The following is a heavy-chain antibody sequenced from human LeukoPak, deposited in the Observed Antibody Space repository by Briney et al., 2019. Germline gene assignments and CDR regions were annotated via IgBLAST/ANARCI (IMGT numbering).Heavy chain of an antibody. CDR2: ISGSGGGT. CDR3: AREHGRSGYFDY. V-gene: IGHV3-23*01. D-gene: IGHD3-22*01. Sequence: PGGSLRLSCAASGSTFSSYGMSWVRQAPGKGLEWVSGISGSGGGTYYADSVKGRFTISRDNSKNTLYLQLNSLRVEDTAVYYCAREHGRSGYFDYWGQGTLVSVSS. J-gene: IGHJ4*02. CDR1: GSTFSSYG.